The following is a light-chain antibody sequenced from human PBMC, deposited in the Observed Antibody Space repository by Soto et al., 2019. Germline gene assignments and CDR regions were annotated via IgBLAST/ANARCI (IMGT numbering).Light chain of an antibody. Sequence: DIQMTQSPSTLSASVGDRVTITCRASQSISSWLAWYQQKPGKAPKLLIYKASSLESGVPSRFSGSGSGTEVTLTISSLKPDDFATYYCQQYNSYSQTFGQGTKVEIK. CDR3: QQYNSYSQT. CDR2: KAS. V-gene: IGKV1-5*03. J-gene: IGKJ1*01. CDR1: QSISSW.